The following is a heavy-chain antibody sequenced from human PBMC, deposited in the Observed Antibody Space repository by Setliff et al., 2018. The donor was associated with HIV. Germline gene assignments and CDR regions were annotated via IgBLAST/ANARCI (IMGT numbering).Heavy chain of an antibody. D-gene: IGHD1-1*01. V-gene: IGHV4-4*02. J-gene: IGHJ6*03. CDR3: ARGTYYYYYYMDV. CDR2: INHNGGT. CDR1: GGSISSSNW. Sequence: PSETLSLTCAVSGGSISSSNWWSWIRQSPGRGLEWIGEINHNGGTNYNPSLKSRVTISVDTSKNQFSLKLSSVTAADTAVYFCARGTYYYYYYMDVWGKGTTVTVSS.